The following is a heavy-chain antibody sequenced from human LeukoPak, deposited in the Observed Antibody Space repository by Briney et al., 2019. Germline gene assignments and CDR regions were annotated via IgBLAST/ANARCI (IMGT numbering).Heavy chain of an antibody. CDR3: ASAGNPHYFDF. J-gene: IGHJ4*02. CDR1: GVSISSHY. Sequence: SETLSLTWTVSGVSISSHYWSWIRQSPGKGLEWIGNVYYTGSTNYNPSLKSRVAISIDTSKNQFSLTLSSVTAADAAVYYCASAGNPHYFDFWGQGPLVTVSS. V-gene: IGHV4-59*11. CDR2: VYYTGST.